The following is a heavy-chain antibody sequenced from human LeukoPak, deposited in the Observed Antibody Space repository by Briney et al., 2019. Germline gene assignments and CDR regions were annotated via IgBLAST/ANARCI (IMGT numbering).Heavy chain of an antibody. Sequence: EASVKVSCKASGYTFTGYYMHWVRQAPGQGLEWMGWTNPNSGGTNYAQKFQGRVTMTRDTSISTAYMELSRLRSDDTAVYYCARGGDIVVVPAATPPSYWGQGTLVTVSS. CDR3: ARGGDIVVVPAATPPSY. CDR2: TNPNSGGT. J-gene: IGHJ4*02. D-gene: IGHD2-2*01. CDR1: GYTFTGYY. V-gene: IGHV1-2*02.